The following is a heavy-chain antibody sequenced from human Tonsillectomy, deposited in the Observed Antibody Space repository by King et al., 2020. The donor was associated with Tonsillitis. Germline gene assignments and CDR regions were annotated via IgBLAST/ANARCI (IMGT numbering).Heavy chain of an antibody. J-gene: IGHJ4*02. V-gene: IGHV4-39*01. CDR1: CGSISSTTYY. Sequence: QLQESGPGLVKPSETLSLTCTVSCGSISSTTYYWAWIRQPPGKGLEWIGSVYYNGSTYYNPSLKSRVAISVDTSKTQFSLKLSSCTAADTAGFFCAGFRSYGEDYWGQGTLVTVSS. CDR3: AGFRSYGEDY. CDR2: VYYNGST. D-gene: IGHD3-16*01.